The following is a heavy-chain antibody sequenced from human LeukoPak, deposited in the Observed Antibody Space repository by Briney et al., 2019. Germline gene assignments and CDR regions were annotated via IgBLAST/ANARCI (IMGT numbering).Heavy chain of an antibody. V-gene: IGHV3-21*01. Sequence: GGSLRLSCAASEFIVSSNYMTWVRQAPGKGLEWVSSISSSSYIYYADSVKGRFTISRDNAKNSLYLQMNSLRAEDTAVYYCARGAISGDYWGQGTLVTVSS. CDR2: ISSSSYI. D-gene: IGHD2-2*02. CDR3: ARGAISGDY. J-gene: IGHJ4*02. CDR1: EFIVSSNY.